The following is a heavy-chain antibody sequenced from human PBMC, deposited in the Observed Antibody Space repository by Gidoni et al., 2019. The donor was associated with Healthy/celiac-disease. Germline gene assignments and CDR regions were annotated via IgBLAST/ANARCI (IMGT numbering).Heavy chain of an antibody. D-gene: IGHD2-15*01. CDR1: GFTFSSYA. V-gene: IGHV3-23*01. CDR2: ISGSGGST. CDR3: AKDLVRGLTIVVVVAATPFDY. J-gene: IGHJ4*02. Sequence: RLSCAASGFTFSSYALSWVRQAPGKGLEWVSAISGSGGSTYYADSVKGRFTISRDNSKNTLYLQMNSLRAEDTAVYYCAKDLVRGLTIVVVVAATPFDYWGQGTLVTVSS.